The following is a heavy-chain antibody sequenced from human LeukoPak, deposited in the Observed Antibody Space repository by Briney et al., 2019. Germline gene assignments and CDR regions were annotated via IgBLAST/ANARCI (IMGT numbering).Heavy chain of an antibody. Sequence: SETLSLTCAVYGGSFSGYYWSWIRQPPGKGLEWIGEINHSGSTNYNPSLKSRVTISVDTSKNQFSLKLSSVTAADTAVYYCASRKLGYCSSTGCYWRYWYFDLWGRGTLVTVSS. CDR1: GGSFSGYY. J-gene: IGHJ2*01. CDR3: ASRKLGYCSSTGCYWRYWYFDL. CDR2: INHSGST. V-gene: IGHV4-34*01. D-gene: IGHD2-2*03.